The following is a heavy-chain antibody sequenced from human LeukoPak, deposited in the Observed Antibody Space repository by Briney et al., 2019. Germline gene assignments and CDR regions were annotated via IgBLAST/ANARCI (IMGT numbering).Heavy chain of an antibody. V-gene: IGHV3-21*01. CDR1: WFTLSSYS. CDR2: ISSSSTYI. Sequence: GGSLRLSCAASWFTLSSYSMKWVRQAPGKGLEWVSSISSSSTYIYYADSVKGRFTISRDNAKNSLYLQMNSLRAEDTAVYYGARDRYEAFDIWGQGTMVTVSS. J-gene: IGHJ3*02. CDR3: ARDRYEAFDI.